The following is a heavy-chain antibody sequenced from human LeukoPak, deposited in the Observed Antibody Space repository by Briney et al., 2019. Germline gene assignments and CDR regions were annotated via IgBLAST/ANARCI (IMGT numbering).Heavy chain of an antibody. CDR1: GNYW. CDR3: AKDAGWELFDY. V-gene: IGHV3-74*01. CDR2: INSDGSWT. Sequence: GGSLRLSCAASGNYWMHWVRQAPGKGLVWVSHINSDGSWTSYADSVKGRFTISKDNAKNTVYLQMNSLRAEDTAVYYCAKDAGWELFDYWGQGTLVTVSS. D-gene: IGHD1-26*01. J-gene: IGHJ4*02.